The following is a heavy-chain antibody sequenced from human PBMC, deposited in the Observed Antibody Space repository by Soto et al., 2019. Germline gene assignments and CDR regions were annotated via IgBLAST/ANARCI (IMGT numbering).Heavy chain of an antibody. Sequence: PGGSLRLSCAASGFTFSSYGMHWVRQAPGKGLEWVAVISYDGSNKYYADSVKGRFTISRDNSKNTLYLQMNSLRAEDTAVYYCAKGAMYYYDSSGYYYDWLAPRHWGQGTLVTVSS. CDR1: GFTFSSYG. J-gene: IGHJ4*02. V-gene: IGHV3-30*18. CDR2: ISYDGSNK. CDR3: AKGAMYYYDSSGYYYDWLAPRH. D-gene: IGHD3-22*01.